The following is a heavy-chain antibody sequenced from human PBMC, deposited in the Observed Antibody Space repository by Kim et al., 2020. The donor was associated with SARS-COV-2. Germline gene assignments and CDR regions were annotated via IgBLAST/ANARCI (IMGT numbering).Heavy chain of an antibody. Sequence: YADSVKGRFTISRDNSKNTLYLQMNSLRAEDTAVYYCAKTLVGRPGILDYWGQGTLVTVSS. CDR3: AKTLVGRPGILDY. D-gene: IGHD2-21*01. J-gene: IGHJ4*02. V-gene: IGHV3-23*01.